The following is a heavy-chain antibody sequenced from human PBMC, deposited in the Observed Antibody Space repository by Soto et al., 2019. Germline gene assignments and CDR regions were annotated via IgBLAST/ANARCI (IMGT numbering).Heavy chain of an antibody. D-gene: IGHD5-12*01. Sequence: ASVKVSCKASGYTFTTYYMHWVRQAPGQGLEWLGIINPNRGSTNYAQKFQGRVTMTRDTSMSTVYLELSRLRSDDTAVYYCARDGCCSGYPCVHDDCDFWGQGTLVTVSS. J-gene: IGHJ3*01. V-gene: IGHV1-46*01. CDR3: ARDGCCSGYPCVHDDCDF. CDR2: INPNRGST. CDR1: GYTFTTYY.